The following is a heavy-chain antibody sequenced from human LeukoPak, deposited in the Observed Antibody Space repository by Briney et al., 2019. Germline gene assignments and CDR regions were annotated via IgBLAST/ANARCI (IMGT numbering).Heavy chain of an antibody. J-gene: IGHJ3*02. D-gene: IGHD3-10*01. V-gene: IGHV1-18*01. CDR3: ARGGAPPQWELLNAFGI. Sequence: EASVKVSCKASGYTFTSYGISWVRQAPGQGLEWMGWISAYNGNTNYAQKLQGRVTMTTDTSTSTAYMELRSLRSDDTAVYYCARGGAPPQWELLNAFGIWGQGTMVTVSS. CDR1: GYTFTSYG. CDR2: ISAYNGNT.